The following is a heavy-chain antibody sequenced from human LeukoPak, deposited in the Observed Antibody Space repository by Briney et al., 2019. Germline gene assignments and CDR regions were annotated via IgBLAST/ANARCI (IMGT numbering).Heavy chain of an antibody. V-gene: IGHV1-18*01. CDR2: ISAYNGNT. CDR3: AREAPYSSDDY. D-gene: IGHD6-25*01. J-gene: IGHJ4*02. Sequence: GASVKVSCKASGYTFNNYGISWVRQAPGQGLEWMGRISAYNGNTNYAQKVQGRVTMTTDTSTSTAYMELRSLKSDDTAVYYCAREAPYSSDDYWGQGTPVTVSS. CDR1: GYTFNNYG.